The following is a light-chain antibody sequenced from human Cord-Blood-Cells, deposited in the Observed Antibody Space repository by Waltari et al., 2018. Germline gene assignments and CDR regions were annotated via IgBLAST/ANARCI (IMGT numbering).Light chain of an antibody. Sequence: TLSLSPGERVTLSCRASQSVSSYLAWYQQKPGQAPRLLIYDASNRATGIPARFSGSGSGTDFTLTISSLEPEDFAVYYCQQRSNWPPLTFGGGTKVEIK. CDR2: DAS. CDR1: QSVSSY. CDR3: QQRSNWPPLT. V-gene: IGKV3-11*01. J-gene: IGKJ4*01.